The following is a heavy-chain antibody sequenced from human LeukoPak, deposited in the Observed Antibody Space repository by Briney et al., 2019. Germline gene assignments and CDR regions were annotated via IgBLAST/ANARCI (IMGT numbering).Heavy chain of an antibody. CDR3: ARDRPGITVAGALDY. CDR1: GFTFSNHV. V-gene: IGHV3-30*04. Sequence: GGSLRLSCAASGFTFSNHVMHWVRQAPGKGLEWVAVISSDGNNDYYADSVQGRFTIARDNSKNTLYLQMNSLRAEDTAVYYCARDRPGITVAGALDYWGRGTLVTVSS. J-gene: IGHJ4*02. CDR2: ISSDGNND. D-gene: IGHD6-19*01.